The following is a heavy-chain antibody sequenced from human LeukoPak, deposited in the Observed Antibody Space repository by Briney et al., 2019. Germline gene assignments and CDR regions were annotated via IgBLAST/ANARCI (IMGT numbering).Heavy chain of an antibody. CDR1: GYSFNSYW. Sequence: GASLKISCKGSGYSFNSYWISWGRQMPGKGLEWMGIIYPGDSDTTYSPSFQGQVTISADKSSSNASLKWRSLEASDPAIYYCARLIVGSSSTGWFDPWGQGTLVTVSS. CDR2: IYPGDSDT. CDR3: ARLIVGSSSTGWFDP. V-gene: IGHV5-51*01. J-gene: IGHJ5*02. D-gene: IGHD6-6*01.